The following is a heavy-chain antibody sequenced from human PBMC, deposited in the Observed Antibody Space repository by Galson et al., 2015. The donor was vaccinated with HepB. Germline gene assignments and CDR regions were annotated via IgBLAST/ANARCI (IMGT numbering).Heavy chain of an antibody. Sequence: QSGAEVKKPRESLRLSCKGSAHDFSTHWISWLRQLPGKGLEWLGRIDLSDSYTAYGPSFQCHVTTSVDKSISTAFLQCSSLTASDTAMYYCAGSDAPGLTVIRGVRLPYYYHPMDVWGQGTTVTVSS. CDR3: AGSDAPGLTVIRGVRLPYYYHPMDV. D-gene: IGHD3-10*01. CDR2: IDLSDSYT. CDR1: AHDFSTHW. V-gene: IGHV5-10-1*01. J-gene: IGHJ6*02.